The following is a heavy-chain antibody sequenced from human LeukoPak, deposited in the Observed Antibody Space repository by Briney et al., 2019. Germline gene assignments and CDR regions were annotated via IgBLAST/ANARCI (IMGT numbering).Heavy chain of an antibody. D-gene: IGHD2-15*01. Sequence: GGSLRLSCAASGFTFSSYGMHWVRQAPGKGLEWVAVISYDGSNKYYADSVKGRFTISRDNSKNTLYLQMNSLRAEDTAVYYCAKEFCSGGSCYIGYWGQGTLVTVSS. V-gene: IGHV3-30*18. CDR2: ISYDGSNK. CDR1: GFTFSSYG. CDR3: AKEFCSGGSCYIGY. J-gene: IGHJ4*02.